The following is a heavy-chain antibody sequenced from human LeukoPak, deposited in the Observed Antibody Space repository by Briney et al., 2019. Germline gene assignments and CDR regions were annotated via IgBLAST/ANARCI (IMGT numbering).Heavy chain of an antibody. CDR2: ISSSSSYI. CDR3: ARDTDQYCGRDCYVDY. J-gene: IGHJ4*02. CDR1: GFTLSSHS. D-gene: IGHD2-21*02. V-gene: IGHV3-21*01. Sequence: GGSLRLSCAGSGFTLSSHSMNWVRQAPGKGLEWVSSISSSSSYIYYADSVKGRFTIPRDNARNSLYLQMNSLRAEDTAVYYCARDTDQYCGRDCYVDYWGQGTLVTVSS.